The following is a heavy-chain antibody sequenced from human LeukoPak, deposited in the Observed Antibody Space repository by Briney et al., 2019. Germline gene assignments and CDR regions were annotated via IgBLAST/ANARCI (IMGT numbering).Heavy chain of an antibody. V-gene: IGHV3-7*01. J-gene: IGHJ4*02. CDR2: IKQDGSET. CDR3: ARKGGTRGPLNY. Sequence: PGESLRLSCAASGFTFSNYWISWVRQAPGRGLEWEANIKQDGSETYYVDSVKGRFTISRDNAKNSLFLQMNSLTAEDTAVYYCARKGGTRGPLNYWGQGTLVTVSS. D-gene: IGHD2-8*01. CDR1: GFTFSNYW.